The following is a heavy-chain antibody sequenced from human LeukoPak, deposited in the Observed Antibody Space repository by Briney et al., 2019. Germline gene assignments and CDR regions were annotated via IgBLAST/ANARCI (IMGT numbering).Heavy chain of an antibody. CDR3: VKDCSRDWNGHWFDS. CDR2: TSANGDAT. J-gene: IGHJ5*01. CDR1: GFTFNNYV. V-gene: IGHV3-64D*09. Sequence: QAGGSLRLSCSASGFTFNNYVMHWVRQAPGKGLEYVSATSANGDATYYTDSVKGRFTISRGNSKNTLSLQMSSLRVEDTAIYFCVKDCSRDWNGHWFDSWGQGTLVTVSS. D-gene: IGHD2-21*02.